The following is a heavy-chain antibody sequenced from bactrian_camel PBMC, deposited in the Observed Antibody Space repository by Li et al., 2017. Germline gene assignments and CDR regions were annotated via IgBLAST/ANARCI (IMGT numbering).Heavy chain of an antibody. D-gene: IGHD4*01. CDR3: AASDQEYSDYVGY. V-gene: IGHV3S53*01. Sequence: VQLVESGGGSVQAGGSLTLSCIVSGYSNSSKCMGWFRQAPGWEREGVAAIDSAGSTWYQDSVKGRFTISQDNAKNTVYLQMNSLKPEDTAVYYCAASDQEYSDYVGYWGQGTQVTVS. CDR1: GYSNSSKC. J-gene: IGHJ6*01. CDR2: IDSAGST.